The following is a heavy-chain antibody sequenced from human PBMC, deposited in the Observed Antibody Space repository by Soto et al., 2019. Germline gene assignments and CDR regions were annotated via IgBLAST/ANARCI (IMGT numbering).Heavy chain of an antibody. D-gene: IGHD2-2*01. V-gene: IGHV3-23*01. CDR2: ISGSGGST. CDR3: AKDVDCSSTSCPSYYYYMDV. CDR1: GFTFSSYA. J-gene: IGHJ6*03. Sequence: GESLKISCAASGFTFSSYAMSWVRQAPGKGLEWVSAISGSGGSTYYADSVKGRFTISRDNSKNTLYLQMNSLRAEDTAVYYCAKDVDCSSTSCPSYYYYMDVWGKGTTVTVSS.